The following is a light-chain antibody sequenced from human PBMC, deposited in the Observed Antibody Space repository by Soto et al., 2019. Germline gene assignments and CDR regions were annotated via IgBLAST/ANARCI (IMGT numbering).Light chain of an antibody. CDR3: QQYNNWPRT. Sequence: EIVLTQSPGTLSLSPGEIATLSFSASQSVSSSYLAWYQQKPGQAPRLLIYGASTRATGIPARFSGIGSGTEFTLTISSLQSEDFAVYYCQQYNNWPRTFGQGTKVDIK. CDR1: QSVSSSY. CDR2: GAS. V-gene: IGKV3-15*01. J-gene: IGKJ1*01.